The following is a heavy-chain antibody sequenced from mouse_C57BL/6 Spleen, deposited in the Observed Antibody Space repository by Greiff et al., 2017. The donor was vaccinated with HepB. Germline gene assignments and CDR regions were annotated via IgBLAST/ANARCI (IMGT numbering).Heavy chain of an antibody. V-gene: IGHV1-54*01. CDR2: INPGSGGT. D-gene: IGHD1-1*01. CDR1: GYAFTNYL. J-gene: IGHJ2*01. Sequence: VQRVESGAELVRPGTSVKVSCKASGYAFTNYLIEWVKQRPGQGLEWIGVINPGSGGTNYNEKFKGKATLTADKSSSTAYMQLSSLTSEDSAVYFCARGDYYGSSSFDYWGQGTTLTVSS. CDR3: ARGDYYGSSSFDY.